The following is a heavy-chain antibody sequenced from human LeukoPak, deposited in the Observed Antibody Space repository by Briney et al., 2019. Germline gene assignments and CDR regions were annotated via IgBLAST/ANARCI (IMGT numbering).Heavy chain of an antibody. CDR2: ISGSGGST. J-gene: IGHJ4*02. CDR3: AKGEGNYGSGYYFDY. CDR1: GFTFSSYA. V-gene: IGHV3-23*01. Sequence: QSGGSLRLSCAASGFTFSSYAMSWVRQAPGKGLEWVSAISGSGGSTYYADSVKGRFTISRDNSKNTLYLQMNSLRAEDTAVYYCAKGEGNYGSGYYFDYWGQGTLVTVSS. D-gene: IGHD4-17*01.